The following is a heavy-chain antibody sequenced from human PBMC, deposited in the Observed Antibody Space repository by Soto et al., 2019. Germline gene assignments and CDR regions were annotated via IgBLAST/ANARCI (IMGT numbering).Heavy chain of an antibody. D-gene: IGHD4-17*01. CDR2: ISYDGSNK. CDR3: ASRNDYGDYDYYGMDV. CDR1: GFTFSSYG. J-gene: IGHJ6*02. Sequence: TGGSLRLSCAASGFTFSSYGMHWVRQAPGKGLEWVAVISYDGSNKYYADSVKGRLTISRDNSKNTLYLQMNSLRAEDTAVYYCASRNDYGDYDYYGMDVWGQGTTVTVSS. V-gene: IGHV3-30*03.